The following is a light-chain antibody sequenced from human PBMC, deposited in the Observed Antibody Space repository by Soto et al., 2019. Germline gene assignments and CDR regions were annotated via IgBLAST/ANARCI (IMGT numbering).Light chain of an antibody. CDR3: HQYKTYST. V-gene: IGKV1-5*01. CDR2: DAS. Sequence: DIQLNQSPSTLSASIGDRVTITFRASQSLNNRLAWYQQKPGKAPKLLIYDASTLESGVSSRFSGTGSETECTLTITDLQADDLATYFCHQYKTYSTFGQVTKVDIK. CDR1: QSLNNR. J-gene: IGKJ1*01.